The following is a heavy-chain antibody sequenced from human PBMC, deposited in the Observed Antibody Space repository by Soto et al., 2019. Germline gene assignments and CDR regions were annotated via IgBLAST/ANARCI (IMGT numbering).Heavy chain of an antibody. D-gene: IGHD6-19*01. CDR2: INHSGST. V-gene: IGHV4-34*01. J-gene: IGHJ4*02. CDR1: GGSFSGYY. Sequence: SETLSLTCAVYGGSFSGYYWSWIRQPPGKGLEWIGEINHSGSTNYNPSLKSRVTISVDTSKNQFSPKLSSVTAADTAVYYCARSSGWYYFDYWGQGTLVTVSS. CDR3: ARSSGWYYFDY.